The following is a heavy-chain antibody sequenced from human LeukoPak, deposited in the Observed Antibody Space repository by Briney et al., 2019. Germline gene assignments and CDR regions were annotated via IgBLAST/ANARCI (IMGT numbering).Heavy chain of an antibody. Sequence: GGSLRLSCAASGFTFSNYWMSWVRQIPGKGLEWVSSITGNGATTYYPDSVKGRFTISRDNSKNTLSLQMNSLRAEDTAVYYCAKERRRVDTEMVRSYYFENWGQGTLVTVSS. CDR2: ITGNGATT. CDR1: GFTFSNYW. D-gene: IGHD5-18*01. V-gene: IGHV3-23*01. CDR3: AKERRRVDTEMVRSYYFEN. J-gene: IGHJ4*02.